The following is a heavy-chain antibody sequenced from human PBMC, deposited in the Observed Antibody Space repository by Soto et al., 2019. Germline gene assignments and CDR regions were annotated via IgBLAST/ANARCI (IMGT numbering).Heavy chain of an antibody. V-gene: IGHV1-69*06. J-gene: IGHJ6*02. CDR3: ARGGYSYGGYYYYGMDV. CDR1: GGTFSSYA. Sequence: GASVKVSCKASGGTFSSYAISWVRQAPGQGLEWMGGIIPIFGTANYAQKFQGRVTITADKSTSTAYMELSSLRSEDTAVYYCARGGYSYGGYYYYGMDVWGQGTTVTVSS. CDR2: IIPIFGTA. D-gene: IGHD5-18*01.